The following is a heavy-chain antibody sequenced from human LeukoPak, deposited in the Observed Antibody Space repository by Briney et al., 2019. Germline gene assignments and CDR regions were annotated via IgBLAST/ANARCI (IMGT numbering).Heavy chain of an antibody. V-gene: IGHV4-59*12. CDR1: GGSISNYY. CDR3: ARGATLDY. Sequence: PSETLSLTCTVSGGSISNYYWSWIRQPPGKGLEWIGYISYSGNTNYNPSLKSRVTISVDTSKNQFSLKLSSVTAADTAVYYCARGATLDYWGQGTLVTVSS. CDR2: ISYSGNT. D-gene: IGHD1-26*01. J-gene: IGHJ4*02.